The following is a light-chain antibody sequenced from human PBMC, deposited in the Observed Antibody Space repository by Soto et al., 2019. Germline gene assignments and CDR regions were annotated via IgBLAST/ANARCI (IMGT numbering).Light chain of an antibody. V-gene: IGKV3-15*01. CDR3: RQYNSWFRT. CDR1: QSVSSN. Sequence: EIVMTQSPATLSVSPGERATLSCRASQSVSSNLAWYQQKPGQAPRLLIYGASTRATGIPARFSGSGSGTEFTLTISSLQPEDFAVYYCRQYNSWFRTFGQGTKVEIK. J-gene: IGKJ1*01. CDR2: GAS.